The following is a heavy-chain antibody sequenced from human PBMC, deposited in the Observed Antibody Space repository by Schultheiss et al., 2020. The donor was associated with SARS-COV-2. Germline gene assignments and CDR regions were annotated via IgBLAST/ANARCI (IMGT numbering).Heavy chain of an antibody. J-gene: IGHJ6*02. V-gene: IGHV4-59*08. CDR3: ARGRVYYDFWSGYWGTSTSIYGMDV. Sequence: SETLSLTCTVSGGSISSYYWSWIRQPPGKGLEWIGYIYYSGSTNYNPSLKSRVTISVDTSKNQFSLKLSSVTAADTAVYYCARGRVYYDFWSGYWGTSTSIYGMDVWGQGTTVTVSS. CDR1: GGSISSYY. CDR2: IYYSGST. D-gene: IGHD3-3*01.